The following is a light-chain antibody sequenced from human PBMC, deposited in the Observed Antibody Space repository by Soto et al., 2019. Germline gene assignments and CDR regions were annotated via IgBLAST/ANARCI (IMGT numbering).Light chain of an antibody. CDR2: GAS. V-gene: IGKV3-20*01. CDR3: QQDGSSRT. CDR1: QSVSSSY. J-gene: IGKJ1*01. Sequence: EIVLTQSPGTLSLSPGERATLSCRASQSVSSSYLAWYQQKPGQAPRLLIYGASSRATGIPDRFSGSGSGTDFTINISRLEPEDCAVYYCQQDGSSRTFCQGTKVEIK.